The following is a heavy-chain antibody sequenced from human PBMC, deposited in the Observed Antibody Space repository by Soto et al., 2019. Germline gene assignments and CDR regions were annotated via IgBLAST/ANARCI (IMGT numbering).Heavy chain of an antibody. CDR1: GGSISSDY. V-gene: IGHV4-59*01. CDR3: ARGRDGVYYYYGMDV. J-gene: IGHJ6*02. D-gene: IGHD4-17*01. CDR2: IYYSGST. Sequence: PSETLSLTCTVSGGSISSDYWSWIRQPPGKGLERIGYIYYSGSTNYNPSLKSRVTISVDTSKNQFSLKLSSVTAADTAVYYCARGRDGVYYYYGMDVWGQGTTVTVSS.